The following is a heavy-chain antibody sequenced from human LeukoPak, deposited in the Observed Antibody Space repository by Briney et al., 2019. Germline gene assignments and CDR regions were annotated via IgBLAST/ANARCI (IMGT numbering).Heavy chain of an antibody. Sequence: PGGSLRLSCAASGFTFSSYAMIWVRQAPGKGLEWVSAISGSGGSTYYADSVKGRFTISRDNSKNTLYLQMNSLRAEDTAVYYCAKDTYYYDSSGLDAFDIWGQGTMVTVSS. CDR2: ISGSGGST. CDR3: AKDTYYYDSSGLDAFDI. CDR1: GFTFSSYA. J-gene: IGHJ3*02. D-gene: IGHD3-22*01. V-gene: IGHV3-23*01.